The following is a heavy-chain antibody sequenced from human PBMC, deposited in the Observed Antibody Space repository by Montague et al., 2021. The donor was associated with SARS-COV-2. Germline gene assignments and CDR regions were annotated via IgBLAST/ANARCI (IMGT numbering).Heavy chain of an antibody. CDR3: AKVAGSHDTFDI. CDR2: IYHSGST. J-gene: IGHJ3*02. CDR1: GYSISTGYY. V-gene: IGHV4-38-2*02. D-gene: IGHD6-19*01. Sequence: SETRSLTCTVSGYSISTGYYWGWIRQPPGKGLEWIGTIYHSGSTYFNPSLKSRVTISVDTSNNQFSLNLSSVNAADTAVYYCAKVAGSHDTFDIWGRGTMVTVSS.